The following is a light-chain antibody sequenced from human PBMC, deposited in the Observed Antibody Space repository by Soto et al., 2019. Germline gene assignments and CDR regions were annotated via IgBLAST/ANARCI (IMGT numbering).Light chain of an antibody. Sequence: ESVLTQSPATLSLSPGERATLSCRASPMVSNSLAWYQHKPGQAPRLLIYDASNRATGVPTRFSGSGSGTDFTLTISSLEPEDFAVYYCQQRNKWPPVTFGGGTRVEIK. V-gene: IGKV3-11*01. CDR2: DAS. CDR1: PMVSNS. J-gene: IGKJ4*01. CDR3: QQRNKWPPVT.